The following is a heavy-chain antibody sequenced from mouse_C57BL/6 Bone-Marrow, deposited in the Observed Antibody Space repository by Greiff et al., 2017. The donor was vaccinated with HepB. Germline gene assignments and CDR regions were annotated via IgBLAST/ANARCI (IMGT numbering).Heavy chain of an antibody. CDR2: INPSTGGT. V-gene: IGHV1-42*01. D-gene: IGHD2-4*01. CDR3: AREDDYDGTPFAY. CDR1: GYSFTGYY. Sequence: DVKLQESGPELVKPGASVKISCKASGYSFTGYYMNWVKQSPEKSLEWIGEINPSTGGTTYNQKFKAKATLTVDKSSSTAYMQLKSLTSEDSAVYYCAREDDYDGTPFAYWGQGTLVTVSA. J-gene: IGHJ3*01.